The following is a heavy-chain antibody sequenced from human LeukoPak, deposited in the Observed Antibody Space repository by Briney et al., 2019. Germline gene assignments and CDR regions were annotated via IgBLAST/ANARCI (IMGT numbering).Heavy chain of an antibody. CDR1: EFTLSSYW. J-gene: IGHJ6*02. CDR2: ILYDGNNK. CDR3: ARGRKYSYGTYYYGLDV. D-gene: IGHD5-18*01. Sequence: GSLRLSCAASEFTLSSYWMAWVRQAPGKGLEWVAVILYDGNNKYYADSVKGRFTISRDNSKNTLYLQMNSLRAEDTAVYYCARGRKYSYGTYYYGLDVWGQGTTVTVCS. V-gene: IGHV3-30-3*01.